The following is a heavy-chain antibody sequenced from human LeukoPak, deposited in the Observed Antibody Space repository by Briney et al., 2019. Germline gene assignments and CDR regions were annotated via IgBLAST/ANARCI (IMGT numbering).Heavy chain of an antibody. V-gene: IGHV7-4-1*02. Sequence: WINTNTGDPTYAQGFTGRFVFSLDTSVSTAYLQISSLKAEDTAVYYCARVHDSSGYYYFDYWGQGTLVAVSS. J-gene: IGHJ4*02. CDR3: ARVHDSSGYYYFDY. CDR2: INTNTGDP. D-gene: IGHD3-22*01.